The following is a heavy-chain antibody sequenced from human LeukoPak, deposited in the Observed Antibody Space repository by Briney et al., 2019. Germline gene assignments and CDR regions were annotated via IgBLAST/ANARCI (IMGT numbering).Heavy chain of an antibody. Sequence: GGSLRLSCAASGFTFSSYAMSWVRRAPGKGLEWVSAISGSGGSTYYADSVKGRFTISRDNSKNTLYLQMNSLRAEDTAVCYCAKSTSGWASWYFDLWGRGTLVTVSS. CDR2: ISGSGGST. J-gene: IGHJ2*01. D-gene: IGHD6-19*01. CDR3: AKSTSGWASWYFDL. CDR1: GFTFSSYA. V-gene: IGHV3-23*01.